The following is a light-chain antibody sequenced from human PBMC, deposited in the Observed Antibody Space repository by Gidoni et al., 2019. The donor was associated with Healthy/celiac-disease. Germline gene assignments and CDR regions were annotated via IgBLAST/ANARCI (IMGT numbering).Light chain of an antibody. CDR1: QSVSSSY. Sequence: DIALTQSLGTLSLSPGERATLPCRASQSVSSSYLACYHQQPGQAPRLLISGASSKAAGIADRFSCGGSGTDFTLTISRLEPEDFAVYYCQQYGSSPYTFGQGTKLEIK. CDR2: GAS. CDR3: QQYGSSPYT. J-gene: IGKJ2*01. V-gene: IGKV3-20*01.